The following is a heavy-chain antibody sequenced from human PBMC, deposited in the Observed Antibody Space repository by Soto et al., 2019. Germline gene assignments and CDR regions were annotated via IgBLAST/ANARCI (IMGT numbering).Heavy chain of an antibody. V-gene: IGHV3-30*18. Sequence: VQLLESGGGLVQPGGSLRLSCAASGFTFSNYAMSWVRQAPGKGLEWVAAISFDGGSQYYADSVKGRFTVSRDKSNSTLYLQMNSLGAEDTATYFCAKDSSVIAAGSGGWFDPWGPGTLVIVSS. CDR1: GFTFSNYA. D-gene: IGHD6-13*01. CDR2: ISFDGGSQ. J-gene: IGHJ5*02. CDR3: AKDSSVIAAGSGGWFDP.